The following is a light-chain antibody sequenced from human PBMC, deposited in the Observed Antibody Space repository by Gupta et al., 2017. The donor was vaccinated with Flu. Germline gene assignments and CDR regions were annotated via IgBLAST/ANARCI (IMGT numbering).Light chain of an antibody. J-gene: IGKJ3*01. V-gene: IGKV1-27*01. Sequence: VGDRVTITCRASQGISNSLAWYQQKPGKVPELLIYAASTLQSGVPSRFSGSGSGTDFSLTISSLQPEDVATYYCQKYNGAPFTFGPGTKVDMK. CDR2: AAS. CDR3: QKYNGAPFT. CDR1: QGISNS.